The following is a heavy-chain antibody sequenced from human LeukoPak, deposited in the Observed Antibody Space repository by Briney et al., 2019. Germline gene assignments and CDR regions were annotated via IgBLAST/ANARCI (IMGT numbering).Heavy chain of an antibody. J-gene: IGHJ4*02. CDR3: AKEGHKHGIPYFDC. CDR1: GFTFTNSA. CDR2: INDDGGST. Sequence: GSLRLSCAASGFTFTNSAMSWVRQAPGKGLEWVSGINDDGGSTYYADSVKGRFTISRDNSRNTLYLQMNSLRADDTAVYYCAKEGHKHGIPYFDCWGQGALVTVSS. V-gene: IGHV3-23*01. D-gene: IGHD2-8*01.